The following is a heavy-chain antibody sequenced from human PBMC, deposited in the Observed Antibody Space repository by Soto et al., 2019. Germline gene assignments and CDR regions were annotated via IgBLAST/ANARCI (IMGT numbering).Heavy chain of an antibody. CDR1: GFTFNNYA. Sequence: QVQLLESGGGEVQPGGSLRLSCSASGFTFNNYAMHWVRQAPGKGLEWVAVIWYDGSNQYYTDSVKGRFTISRDNSKNTLYLEMNSLRVEDTAVYYCARSGTLNGYSFDFWGQGTLVTVSS. V-gene: IGHV3-33*01. D-gene: IGHD1-1*01. CDR2: IWYDGSNQ. CDR3: ARSGTLNGYSFDF. J-gene: IGHJ4*02.